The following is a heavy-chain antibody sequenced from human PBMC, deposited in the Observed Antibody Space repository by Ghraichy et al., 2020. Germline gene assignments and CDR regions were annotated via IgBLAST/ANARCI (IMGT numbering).Heavy chain of an antibody. V-gene: IGHV1-2*06. J-gene: IGHJ5*02. CDR2: INPNSGGT. D-gene: IGHD3-3*01. CDR3: ARERGLRFLESNNWFDP. CDR1: GYTFTGYY. Sequence: ASVKVSCKASGYTFTGYYMHWVRQAPGQGLEWMGRINPNSGGTNYAQKFQGRVTMTRDTSISTAYMELSRLRSDDTAVYYCARERGLRFLESNNWFDPWGQGTLVTVSS.